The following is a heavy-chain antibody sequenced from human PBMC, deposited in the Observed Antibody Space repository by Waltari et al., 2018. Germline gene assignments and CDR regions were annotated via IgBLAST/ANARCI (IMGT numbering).Heavy chain of an antibody. CDR1: GGSISSYY. V-gene: IGHV4-59*01. Sequence: QVQLQESGPGLVKPSETLSLTCTVSGGSISSYYWSWIRQPPGKGLEWIGYIYYSGSTNYNPSLKSRVTISVDTSKNQFSLKLSSVTAADTAVYYCARESSRDYDFWSGTGYMDVWGKGTTVTVSS. CDR3: ARESSRDYDFWSGTGYMDV. J-gene: IGHJ6*03. CDR2: IYYSGST. D-gene: IGHD3-3*01.